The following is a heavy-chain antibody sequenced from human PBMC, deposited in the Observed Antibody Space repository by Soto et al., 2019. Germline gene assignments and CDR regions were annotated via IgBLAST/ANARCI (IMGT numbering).Heavy chain of an antibody. D-gene: IGHD2-2*01. CDR3: AREVGSRPPFDY. J-gene: IGHJ4*02. CDR1: GGTFSSYT. CDR2: IIPILGIA. V-gene: IGHV1-69*04. Sequence: ASVKVSCKASGGTFSSYTISWVRQAPGQGLEWMGRIIPILGIANYAQKFQGRVTITADKSTSTAYMELSSLRSEDTAVYYCAREVGSRPPFDYWGQGTLVTVSS.